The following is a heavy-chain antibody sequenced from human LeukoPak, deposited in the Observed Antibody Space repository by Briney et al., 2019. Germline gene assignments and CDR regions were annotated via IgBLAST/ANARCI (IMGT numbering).Heavy chain of an antibody. D-gene: IGHD5-18*01. CDR1: GGSISSSSYY. Sequence: PSETLSLTCTVSGGSISSSSYYWSWIRQPSGKGLEWIGEINHSGSTNYNPSLKSRVTISVDTSKNQFSLKLSSVTAADTAVYCCASGVYGYGYRDWVQGTMVTVS. CDR3: ASGVYGYGYRD. J-gene: IGHJ4*02. V-gene: IGHV4-39*07. CDR2: INHSGST.